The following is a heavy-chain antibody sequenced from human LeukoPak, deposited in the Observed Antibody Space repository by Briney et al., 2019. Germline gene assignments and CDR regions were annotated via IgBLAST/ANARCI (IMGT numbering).Heavy chain of an antibody. CDR2: IDPSDSYT. CDR3: ARGVDSSGWYSDY. D-gene: IGHD6-19*01. CDR1: GYSFTSYW. J-gene: IGHJ4*02. Sequence: GESLKISCKGSGYSFTSYWISWVRQMPGEGLEWMGRIDPSDSYTNYSPSFQGHVTISADKSISTAYLQWSSLKASDTAMYYCARGVDSSGWYSDYWGQGTLVTVSS. V-gene: IGHV5-10-1*01.